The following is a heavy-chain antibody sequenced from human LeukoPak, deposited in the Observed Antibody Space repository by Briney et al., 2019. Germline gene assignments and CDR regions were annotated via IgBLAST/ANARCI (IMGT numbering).Heavy chain of an antibody. CDR2: ISGSGGST. CDR3: AMHSSTTLDY. D-gene: IGHD4-17*01. V-gene: IGHV3-23*01. J-gene: IGHJ4*02. CDR1: GFTFSSYA. Sequence: GGSLRLSCAASGFTFSSYAMSWVRQAPGKGLEWVSAISGSGGSTYYADSVKGRSTLSRDNSKNTLYLQMNSLRAEDTAVSYCAMHSSTTLDYWGQGTLVTVSS.